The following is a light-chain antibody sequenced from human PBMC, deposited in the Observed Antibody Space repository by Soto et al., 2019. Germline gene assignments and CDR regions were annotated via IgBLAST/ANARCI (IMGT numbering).Light chain of an antibody. CDR3: QHFGSSLRT. CDR1: QSVSSHF. V-gene: IGKV3-20*01. J-gene: IGKJ1*01. Sequence: EIVLTQSPGTLSLSPGDRATLSCRASQSVSSHFLAWYQQKPGQAPRLLIHGTSSRATGIPDRFSGSGSGTDFTLTISSLEPEDFAVYYCQHFGSSLRTLXQGTKADIK. CDR2: GTS.